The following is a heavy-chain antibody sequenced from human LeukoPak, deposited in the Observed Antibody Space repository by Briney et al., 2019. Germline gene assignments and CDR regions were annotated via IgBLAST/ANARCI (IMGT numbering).Heavy chain of an antibody. CDR1: GYTFTSYY. Sequence: ASVKVSCKASGYTFTSYYMHWVRQAPGQGLEWMGIINPSGGSTSHAQKFQGRVTMTRDTSTSTVYMELSSLRSEDTAVYYCARGVPRVAAPGGFDYWGQGTLVTVSS. D-gene: IGHD6-19*01. V-gene: IGHV1-46*01. CDR2: INPSGGST. CDR3: ARGVPRVAAPGGFDY. J-gene: IGHJ4*02.